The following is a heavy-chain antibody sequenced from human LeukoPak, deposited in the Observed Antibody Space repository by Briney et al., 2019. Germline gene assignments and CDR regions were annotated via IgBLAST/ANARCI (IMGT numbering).Heavy chain of an antibody. CDR2: ISYSGST. D-gene: IGHD6-13*01. CDR3: ARDLYSSRTNDAFVI. CDR1: GGSFSGYY. Sequence: SETLSLTCAVYGGSFSGYYWGWIRRPPGKGLEWIGSISYSGSTYYNPSLKSRLTISVDTSKNQFSLKLSSVTAADTAVYYCARDLYSSRTNDAFVIWGQGTMVTVSS. V-gene: IGHV4-34*01. J-gene: IGHJ3*02.